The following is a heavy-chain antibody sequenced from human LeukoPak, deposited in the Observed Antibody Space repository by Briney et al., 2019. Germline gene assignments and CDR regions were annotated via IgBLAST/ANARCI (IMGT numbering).Heavy chain of an antibody. CDR2: ISYDGSNK. D-gene: IGHD2-2*01. V-gene: IGHV3-30*18. CDR3: AKDRYCSSTSCPLDY. Sequence: GGSLRLSCAASGFTFSSYGMPWVRQAPGKGLEWVAVISYDGSNKYYADSVKGRFTISRDNSKNTLYLQMNSLRAEDTAVYYCAKDRYCSSTSCPLDYWGQGTLVTVSS. J-gene: IGHJ4*02. CDR1: GFTFSSYG.